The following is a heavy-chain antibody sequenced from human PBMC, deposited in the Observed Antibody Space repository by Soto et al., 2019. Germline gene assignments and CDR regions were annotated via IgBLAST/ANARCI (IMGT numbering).Heavy chain of an antibody. Sequence: GGSLRLSCSASGFTFSSYAMHWVRQAPGKGLEWVSSISSSSSYIYYADSVKGRFTISRDNAKNSLYLQMNSLRAEDTAVYYCAKDRGVEVTTRFFDYWGQGTLVTVSS. CDR3: AKDRGVEVTTRFFDY. CDR2: ISSSSSYI. J-gene: IGHJ4*02. D-gene: IGHD4-17*01. CDR1: GFTFSSYA. V-gene: IGHV3-21*01.